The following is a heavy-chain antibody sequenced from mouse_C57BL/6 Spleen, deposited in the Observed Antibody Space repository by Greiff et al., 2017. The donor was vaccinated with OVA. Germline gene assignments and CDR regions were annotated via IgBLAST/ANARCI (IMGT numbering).Heavy chain of an antibody. D-gene: IGHD1-1*01. J-gene: IGHJ4*01. CDR2: INPNNGGT. Sequence: EVQLQQSGPELVKPGASVKISCKASGYTFTDYYMNWVKRSHGKSLEWIGDINPNNGGTSYNQKFKGKATLTVDKSSSTAYMELRSLTSKDSAVYYCARCLRYYYGSSYDAMDYWGQGTSVTVSS. CDR3: ARCLRYYYGSSYDAMDY. CDR1: GYTFTDYY. V-gene: IGHV1-26*01.